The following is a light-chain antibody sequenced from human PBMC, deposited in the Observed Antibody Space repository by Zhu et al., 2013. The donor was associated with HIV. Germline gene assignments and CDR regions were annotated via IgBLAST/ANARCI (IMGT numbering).Light chain of an antibody. V-gene: IGLV2-8*01. CDR1: SGDIGGYNY. CDR3: SSYAGDNTLV. Sequence: QSALTQPASVSGSPGQSITISCTGTSGDIGGYNYVSWYQHHPGKAPKLMIYEVSKRPSGVPARFSGSKSVNTASLTVSGLQAEDEADYFCSSYAGDNTLVFGGGTKLTVL. CDR2: EVS. J-gene: IGLJ2*01.